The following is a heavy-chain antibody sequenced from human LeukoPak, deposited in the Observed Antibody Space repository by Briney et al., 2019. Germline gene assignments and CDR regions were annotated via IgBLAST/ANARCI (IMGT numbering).Heavy chain of an antibody. CDR1: GFTFSSYL. CDR2: INQDGSEK. J-gene: IGHJ6*03. Sequence: GGPLRLSCAASGFTFSSYLMSWVRQAPGKGLEWVANINQDGSEKYYVDSVKGRFTISRDNAKNSLYLQMNSLRAEDTAVYYCARIGYSYGPLGYYYYMDVWGKGTTVTISS. D-gene: IGHD5-18*01. V-gene: IGHV3-7*01. CDR3: ARIGYSYGPLGYYYYMDV.